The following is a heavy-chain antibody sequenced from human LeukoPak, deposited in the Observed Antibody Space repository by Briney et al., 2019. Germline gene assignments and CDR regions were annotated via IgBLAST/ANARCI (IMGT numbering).Heavy chain of an antibody. V-gene: IGHV1-46*01. CDR2: INPSGGST. D-gene: IGHD5-18*01. CDR1: GYTFTSYY. CDR3: ARETRTWIQLWLLALDP. Sequence: GASVKVSCKASGYTFTSYYMHWVRQAPGQGLEWMGIINPSGGSTSYAQKFQGRVTMTRDMSTSTVYMELSSLRSEDTAVYYCARETRTWIQLWLLALDPWGQGTMVTVSS. J-gene: IGHJ5*02.